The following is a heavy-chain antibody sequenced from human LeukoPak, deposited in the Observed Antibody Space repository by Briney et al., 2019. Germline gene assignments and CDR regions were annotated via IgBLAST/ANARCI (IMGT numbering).Heavy chain of an antibody. J-gene: IGHJ4*02. D-gene: IGHD3-22*01. CDR3: ARLAALYDSSTYYFDY. Sequence: SETLSLTCAVYGGSFSGYYWSWIRQPPGKGLEWSGEINHSGSTNYNPSLKSRVTISVDTSKNQFSLKLSSVTAADTAVYYCARLAALYDSSTYYFDYWGQGTLVTVSS. CDR2: INHSGST. V-gene: IGHV4-34*01. CDR1: GGSFSGYY.